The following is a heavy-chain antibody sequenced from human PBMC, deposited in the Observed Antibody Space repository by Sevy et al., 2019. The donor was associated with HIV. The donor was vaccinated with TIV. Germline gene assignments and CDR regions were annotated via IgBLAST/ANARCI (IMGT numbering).Heavy chain of an antibody. V-gene: IGHV3-15*01. Sequence: GGSLRLSCAASGFTFTYAWMSWVRQAPGKGLEWIGRIKAKADGGTTDYAAPVKGRFTISRDDSKNTLYLQMNGLKTEDTAVYYCNTDPIFVLLVTNGMDVWGQGTTVTVSS. CDR3: NTDPIFVLLVTNGMDV. D-gene: IGHD2-8*01. CDR2: IKAKADGGTT. CDR1: GFTFTYAW. J-gene: IGHJ6*02.